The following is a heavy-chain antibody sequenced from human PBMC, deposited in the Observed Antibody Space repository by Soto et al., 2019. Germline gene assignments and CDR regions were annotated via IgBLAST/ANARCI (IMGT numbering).Heavy chain of an antibody. V-gene: IGHV4-30-4*02. Sequence: SETLSLTCTVSGGSISSGDYYWSWIRQPPGKGLEWIGYIYYSGSTYYNPSLKSRVTISVDTSKNQFSLKLSSVTAADTAVYYCAREQVDTAMVGDRYYYGMDVWGQGTTVTVSS. D-gene: IGHD5-18*01. CDR1: GGSISSGDYY. CDR2: IYYSGST. CDR3: AREQVDTAMVGDRYYYGMDV. J-gene: IGHJ6*02.